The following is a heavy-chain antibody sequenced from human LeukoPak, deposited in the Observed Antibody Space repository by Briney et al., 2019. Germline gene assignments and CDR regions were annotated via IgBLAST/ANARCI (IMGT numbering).Heavy chain of an antibody. D-gene: IGHD3-9*01. J-gene: IGHJ5*02. CDR1: GYTFTGYY. CDR2: INPNSGGT. Sequence: GASVKVSCKASGYTFTGYYMHWVRQAPGQGLEWMGWINPNSGGTNYAQKFQGRVTMTRDTSISTAYMELRSLRSDDTAVYYCARDQGRYFDWPDNWFDPWGQGTLVTVSS. V-gene: IGHV1-2*02. CDR3: ARDQGRYFDWPDNWFDP.